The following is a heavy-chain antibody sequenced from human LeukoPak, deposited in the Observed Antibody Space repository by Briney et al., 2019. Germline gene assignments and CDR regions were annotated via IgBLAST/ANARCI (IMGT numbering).Heavy chain of an antibody. Sequence: GGSLRLSCAASGFTFSSYEMNWVRQAPGKGLEGVSYISSSGSTIYYADAVKGRFTISRDNAKNSLYLQMNSLRAEDTAVYYCARCPATGDHIDYWGQGTLVTVSS. J-gene: IGHJ4*02. CDR2: ISSSGSTI. CDR1: GFTFSSYE. D-gene: IGHD7-27*01. CDR3: ARCPATGDHIDY. V-gene: IGHV3-48*03.